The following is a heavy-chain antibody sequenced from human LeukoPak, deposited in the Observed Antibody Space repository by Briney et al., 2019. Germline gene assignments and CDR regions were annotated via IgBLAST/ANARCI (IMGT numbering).Heavy chain of an antibody. J-gene: IGHJ4*02. CDR1: GFTFNSYW. Sequence: GESLKISCAASGFTFNSYWMHWVRQAPEKGLVWVSRIDTDGSGTSYADSVKGRFTISRDNAKNTLYLQMNGLRAEDTAVYYCARGYFWSQDYWGQGTLVTVSS. D-gene: IGHD3-3*01. V-gene: IGHV3-74*01. CDR3: ARGYFWSQDY. CDR2: IDTDGSGT.